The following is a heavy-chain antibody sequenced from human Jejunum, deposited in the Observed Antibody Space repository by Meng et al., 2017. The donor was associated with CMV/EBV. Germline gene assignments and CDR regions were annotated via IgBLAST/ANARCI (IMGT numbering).Heavy chain of an antibody. V-gene: IGHV3-74*03. Sequence: FDTYWMNWVRQVPGKGLMWLSYINTDGTKIAYADSVKGRFFISRDNTKNTLYLQMNSLRPDDSAIYYCARPPSLWDYGAHQPFNLWGRGTLVTVSS. CDR1: FDTYW. CDR3: ARPPSLWDYGAHQPFNL. J-gene: IGHJ4*02. D-gene: IGHD4/OR15-4a*01. CDR2: INTDGTKI.